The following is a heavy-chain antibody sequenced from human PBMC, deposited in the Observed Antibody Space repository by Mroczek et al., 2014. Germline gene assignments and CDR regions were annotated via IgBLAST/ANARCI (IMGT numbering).Heavy chain of an antibody. CDR2: IYTSGST. J-gene: IGHJ4*02. CDR1: GGSISSGSYY. V-gene: IGHV4-61*02. Sequence: QVQLQESGPGLVKPSQTLSLTCTVSGGSISSGSYYWSWIRQPAGKGLEWIGRIYTSGSTNYNPSLKSRVTISVDTSKNQFSLKLSSVTAADTAVYYCARERRPRYFDYVGPGNPGHRLL. CDR3: ARERRPRYFDY. D-gene: IGHD6-25*01.